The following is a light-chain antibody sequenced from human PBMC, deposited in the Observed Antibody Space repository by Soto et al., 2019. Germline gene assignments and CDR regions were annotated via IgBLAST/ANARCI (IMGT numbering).Light chain of an antibody. J-gene: IGLJ2*01. CDR1: SSDVGTYKY. Sequence: QSALTQPASVSGSPGQSITISCTGTSSDVGTYKYVSWYQQLPGKAPKLMIYEVSNRPSGVSNRFSGSKSGNTASLTISKLQAEDEADYYCSSYTSRSTPVFGGGTKLTVL. CDR3: SSYTSRSTPV. CDR2: EVS. V-gene: IGLV2-14*01.